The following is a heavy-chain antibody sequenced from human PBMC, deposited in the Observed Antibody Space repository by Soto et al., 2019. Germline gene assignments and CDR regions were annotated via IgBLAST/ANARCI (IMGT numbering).Heavy chain of an antibody. CDR1: GGSISGDYY. D-gene: IGHD3-22*01. Sequence: SETLSLTCTVSGGSISGDYYWNWIRQAPGKYLEWIGYVYHTGSTYHNPSLKSRGSISVDTSNNQFSLKLSSVTAADTAVYFCSSEPYDITCIGIDSCGQELPVT. CDR2: VYHTGST. V-gene: IGHV4-30-4*01. J-gene: IGHJ5*01. CDR3: SSEPYDITCIGIDS.